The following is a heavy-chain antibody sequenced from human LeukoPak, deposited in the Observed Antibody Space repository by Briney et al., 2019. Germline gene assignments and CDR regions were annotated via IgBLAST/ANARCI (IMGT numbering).Heavy chain of an antibody. CDR1: GFTVSSNY. Sequence: GGSLRLSCAASGFTVSSNYMSWVRQAPGKGLEWVSVIYSGGTTYYADSVKGRFTISRDNSKNTLHLQMNSLRAEDTAVYYCARLLWFGESNNWFDPWGQGTLVTVSS. V-gene: IGHV3-66*01. J-gene: IGHJ5*02. D-gene: IGHD3-10*01. CDR2: IYSGGTT. CDR3: ARLLWFGESNNWFDP.